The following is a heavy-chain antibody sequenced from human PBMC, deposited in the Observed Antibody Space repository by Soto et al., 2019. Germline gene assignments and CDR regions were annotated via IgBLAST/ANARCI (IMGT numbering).Heavy chain of an antibody. Sequence: QVQLVQSGAEVRKPGSSVKVSCRASGGTFSDFTVTWVRQAPGQGLEWMGGIIPILEATKYAQTFQDRVTFTADESTSTVFMELSSLRSEDTAVYFCATSYCGNECQPNRAFYYFGWDVWGQGTTGTVSS. V-gene: IGHV1-69*01. CDR1: GGTFSDFT. D-gene: IGHD2-21*01. J-gene: IGHJ6*02. CDR2: IIPILEAT. CDR3: ATSYCGNECQPNRAFYYFGWDV.